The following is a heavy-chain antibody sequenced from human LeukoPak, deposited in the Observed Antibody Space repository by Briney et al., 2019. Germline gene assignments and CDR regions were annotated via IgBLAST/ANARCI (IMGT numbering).Heavy chain of an antibody. Sequence: PGGSLRLSCAASGCSFSSYGMHWVRQAPGKGLEWVAVIWYDGSNENYADSVKGRFIISRDNSKNTLYLEMNSLRAEDTAVYFCVRGASSTWSDYWGQGTLVTVSS. J-gene: IGHJ4*02. CDR2: IWYDGSNE. CDR1: GCSFSSYG. CDR3: VRGASSTWSDY. V-gene: IGHV3-33*01. D-gene: IGHD6-13*01.